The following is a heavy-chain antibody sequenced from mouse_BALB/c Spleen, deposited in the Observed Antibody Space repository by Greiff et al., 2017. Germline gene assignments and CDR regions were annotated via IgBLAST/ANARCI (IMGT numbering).Heavy chain of an antibody. V-gene: IGHV2-6-4*01. J-gene: IGHJ4*01. Sequence: VKLMESGPGLVAPSQSLSITCTVSGFSLSRYSVHWVRQPPGKGLEWLGMIWGGGSTDYNSALKSRLSISKDNYKSQVFLKMNSLQTDDTAMYYCDRSYYGNVYAMDDWGQGTSVTGSS. CDR2: IWGGGST. CDR3: DRSYYGNVYAMDD. CDR1: GFSLSRYS. D-gene: IGHD2-1*01.